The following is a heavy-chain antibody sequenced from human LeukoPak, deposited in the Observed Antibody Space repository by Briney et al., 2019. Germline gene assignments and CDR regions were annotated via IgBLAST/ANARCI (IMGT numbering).Heavy chain of an antibody. V-gene: IGHV1-18*01. Sequence: ASVTVSFKASGYTFTIYGISWVRQAPGQGLEWMGWISAYNGNTNYAQKLQGRVTMTTDTSTSTAYMELRSMRSDDTAVYYCARDRVTYYYDSSGYLWLGDYWGQGTLVTVSS. CDR1: GYTFTIYG. CDR2: ISAYNGNT. CDR3: ARDRVTYYYDSSGYLWLGDY. D-gene: IGHD3-22*01. J-gene: IGHJ4*02.